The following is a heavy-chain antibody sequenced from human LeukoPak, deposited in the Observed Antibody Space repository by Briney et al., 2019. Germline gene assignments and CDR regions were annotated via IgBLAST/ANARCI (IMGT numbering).Heavy chain of an antibody. Sequence: GSSVKVSCKASGGTFSSYAISWVRQAPGQGIEWMGGIIPIFGTANYAQKFQGRVTITTDESTSTAYMELSSLRSEDTAVYYCARERSGWSSDAFDIWGQGTMVTVSS. D-gene: IGHD6-19*01. J-gene: IGHJ3*02. V-gene: IGHV1-69*05. CDR1: GGTFSSYA. CDR2: IIPIFGTA. CDR3: ARERSGWSSDAFDI.